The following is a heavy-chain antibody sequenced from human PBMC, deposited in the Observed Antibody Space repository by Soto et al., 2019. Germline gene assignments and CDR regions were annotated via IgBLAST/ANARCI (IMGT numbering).Heavy chain of an antibody. CDR1: GFTFSSYG. D-gene: IGHD6-6*01. J-gene: IGHJ4*02. CDR2: ISYDGSNK. Sequence: GGSLRLSCAASGFTFSSYGMHWVRQAPGKGLEWVAVISYDGSNKYYADSVKGRFTISRDNSKNTLYLQMNSLRAEDTAGYYCAKVRFSAYSISLILNYFDYWGQGTLVTVSS. CDR3: AKVRFSAYSISLILNYFDY. V-gene: IGHV3-30*18.